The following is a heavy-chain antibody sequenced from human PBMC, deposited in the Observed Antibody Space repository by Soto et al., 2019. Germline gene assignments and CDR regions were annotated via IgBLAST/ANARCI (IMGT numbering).Heavy chain of an antibody. CDR2: INHSGST. V-gene: IGHV4-34*01. Sequence: ASETLSLTCTVSGVSFSGYYWSWIRHPPGKGLEWIGEINHSGSTNYNPSLKSRVTISVDTSKNQFSLKLSSVTAADTAVYYCARWVGGSSWYLAPNHYFDYWGQGTLVTVSS. CDR3: ARWVGGSSWYLAPNHYFDY. J-gene: IGHJ4*02. CDR1: GVSFSGYY. D-gene: IGHD6-13*01.